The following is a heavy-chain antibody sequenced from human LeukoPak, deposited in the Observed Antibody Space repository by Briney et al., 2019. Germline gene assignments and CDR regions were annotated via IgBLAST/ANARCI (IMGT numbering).Heavy chain of an antibody. Sequence: SETLSLTCDVSGYSISSGYYWGWIRQPPGGGLKWIGNIYQSGNTYYNPSLKSRVTISVDTSKNQFSLKLSSVTAADTAVYYCARGKLRGYSYEPDYWGQGTLVTVSS. J-gene: IGHJ4*02. CDR2: IYQSGNT. V-gene: IGHV4-38-2*01. CDR1: GYSISSGYY. CDR3: ARGKLRGYSYEPDY. D-gene: IGHD5-18*01.